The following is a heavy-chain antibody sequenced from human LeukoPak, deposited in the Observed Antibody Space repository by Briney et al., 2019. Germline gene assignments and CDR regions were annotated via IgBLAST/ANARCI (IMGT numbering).Heavy chain of an antibody. CDR2: IDGSGGRP. Sequence: GGSLRPSCAASGFTFSSYSMNWVRQAPGKGLEWVSGIDGSGGRPPSADSVKGRFTISRDISKNTLYLQMDSLRAEDTAAYYCARGKDHDFWNPFDHWGQGTLVTVSS. CDR3: ARGKDHDFWNPFDH. CDR1: GFTFSSYS. D-gene: IGHD3-3*01. V-gene: IGHV3-23*01. J-gene: IGHJ4*02.